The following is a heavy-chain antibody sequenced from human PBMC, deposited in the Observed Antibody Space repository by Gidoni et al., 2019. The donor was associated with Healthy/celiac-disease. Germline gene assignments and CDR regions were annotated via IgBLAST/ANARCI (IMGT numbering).Heavy chain of an antibody. CDR1: GFTFSNAW. Sequence: EVQLVESGGGLVKPGGSLRLSCAASGFTFSNAWMNWVRQAPGKGLEWVGRIKSKTDVGTTDYAAPVKGRFTISRDYSKNTLYLQMNSLKTEDTAVYYCTTDPQLSGYYMGWVDYWGQGTLVTVSS. CDR3: TTDPQLSGYYMGWVDY. D-gene: IGHD3-3*01. J-gene: IGHJ4*02. CDR2: IKSKTDVGTT. V-gene: IGHV3-15*07.